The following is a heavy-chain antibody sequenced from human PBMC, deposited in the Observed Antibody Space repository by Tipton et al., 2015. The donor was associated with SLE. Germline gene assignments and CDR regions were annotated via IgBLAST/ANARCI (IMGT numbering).Heavy chain of an antibody. CDR3: ARRWPGRTDTTLGYYYYYMDV. J-gene: IGHJ6*03. D-gene: IGHD5-18*01. Sequence: GSLRLSCAASGFTFSSYSMNWVRQAPGKGLEWVSYITSTSNTIYYADSVKGRFTISRDNAKNSMYLQMNSLKAEDTAVYYCARRWPGRTDTTLGYYYYYMDVWGKGTTVTISS. V-gene: IGHV3-48*01. CDR1: GFTFSSYS. CDR2: ITSTSNTI.